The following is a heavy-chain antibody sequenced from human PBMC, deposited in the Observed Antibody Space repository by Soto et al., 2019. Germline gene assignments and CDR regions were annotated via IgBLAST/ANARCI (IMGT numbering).Heavy chain of an antibody. V-gene: IGHV1-8*02. J-gene: IGHJ5*02. CDR2: MNPNSGNT. CDR3: ATGGRYCSGTNCYSAVWFDP. D-gene: IGHD2-2*02. Sequence: QVQLVQSGAEVKKPGASVKVSCEASGYTFTSYDINWVRQAPGQGLEWMGWMNPNSGNTGYAQKFQGRVTMPMNTSISTAYMELRSLRSEDTDQYYCATGGRYCSGTNCYSAVWFDPWGQGTLVTVSS. CDR1: GYTFTSYD.